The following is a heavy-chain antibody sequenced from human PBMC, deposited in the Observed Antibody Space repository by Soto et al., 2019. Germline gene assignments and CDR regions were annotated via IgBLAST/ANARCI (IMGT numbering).Heavy chain of an antibody. Sequence: QVQLVQSGAEVKKPGSSVKVSCKASGGTFSSYTISWVRQAPGQGLEWMGRIIPILGIANYARKFQGRVTSTADKSTSTTDVAMSSLRSKDTAVYYYAGAHSGYGDYAYGYWGQGTLVTVSS. D-gene: IGHD4-17*01. V-gene: IGHV1-69*02. J-gene: IGHJ4*02. CDR2: IIPILGIA. CDR1: GGTFSSYT. CDR3: AGAHSGYGDYAYGY.